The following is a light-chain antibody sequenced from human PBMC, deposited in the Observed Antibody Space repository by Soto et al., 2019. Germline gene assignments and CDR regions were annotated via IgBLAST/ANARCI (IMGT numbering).Light chain of an antibody. Sequence: EIVLTQSPATLSLSPGERATLSCRASQSVSSFLAWYQQKPGQAPRLLIYDASNRATGIPARFSGSGSGTEFTLPISSLGPEDFAVYYCQQRSNWPLTFGGGTMVEIK. CDR2: DAS. CDR3: QQRSNWPLT. CDR1: QSVSSF. J-gene: IGKJ4*01. V-gene: IGKV3-11*01.